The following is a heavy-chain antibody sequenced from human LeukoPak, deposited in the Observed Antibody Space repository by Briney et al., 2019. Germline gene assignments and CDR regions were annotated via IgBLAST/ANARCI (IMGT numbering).Heavy chain of an antibody. D-gene: IGHD5-12*01. CDR3: ATGAGYGY. J-gene: IGHJ4*02. CDR1: SRPNNSYY. CDR2: IYTSGST. Sequence: SETLSLTCTVSSRPNNSYYWSWTPQPAGKGLAWIGLIYTSGSTNYNPSLKSRVTMSVDTSKNQFSLKLSSVTATDTAVYYCATGAGYGYWGQGTLVTVSS. V-gene: IGHV4-4*07.